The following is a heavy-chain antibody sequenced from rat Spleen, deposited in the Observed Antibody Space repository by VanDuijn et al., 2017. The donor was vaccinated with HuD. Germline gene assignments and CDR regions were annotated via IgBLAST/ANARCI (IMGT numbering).Heavy chain of an antibody. D-gene: IGHD1-11*01. Sequence: EVQLVESDGGLVQPGKSLKLSCAASGFTFSDYYMAWVRQAPTKGLEWVATISYDGSSTYYRDSEKGRFTISRDNAKSTLYLQMDSLRSEDTATYYCARRTYGDYWGQGVMVTVSS. CDR3: ARRTYGDY. V-gene: IGHV5-29*01. CDR2: ISYDGSST. CDR1: GFTFSDYY. J-gene: IGHJ2*01.